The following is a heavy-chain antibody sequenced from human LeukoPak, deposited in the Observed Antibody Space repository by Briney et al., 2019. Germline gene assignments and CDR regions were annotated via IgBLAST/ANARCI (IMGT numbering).Heavy chain of an antibody. V-gene: IGHV3-13*01. J-gene: IGHJ4*02. CDR1: GFTFSSYD. CDR3: ARVVVVPAATIDY. CDR2: IGTAGDT. D-gene: IGHD2-2*01. Sequence: GGSLRLSCAASGFTFSSYDMHWVRQATGKGLEWVSAIGTAGDTYYPGSVKGRFTISRENAKNSLYLQMNSLRAEDTAVYYCARVVVVPAATIDYWGQGTLVTVSS.